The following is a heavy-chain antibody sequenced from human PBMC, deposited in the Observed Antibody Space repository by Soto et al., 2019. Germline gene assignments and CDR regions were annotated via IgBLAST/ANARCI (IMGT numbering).Heavy chain of an antibody. CDR1: GYTFTSYG. CDR2: ISAYNGNT. D-gene: IGHD2-15*01. Sequence: QVQLVQSGAEVKKPGASVKVSCKASGYTFTSYGISWVRQAPGQGLEWMGWISAYNGNTNYAQKLQGRVTMTTAASTSTAYMELRSLKTDDTSFYDCAREGGVYCSGGSCYFDYWGQGTLVTVSS. CDR3: AREGGVYCSGGSCYFDY. V-gene: IGHV1-18*01. J-gene: IGHJ4*02.